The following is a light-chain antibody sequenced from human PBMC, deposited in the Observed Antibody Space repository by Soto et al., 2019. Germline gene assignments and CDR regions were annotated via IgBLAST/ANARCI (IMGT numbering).Light chain of an antibody. V-gene: IGLV1-40*01. Sequence: QSVLTQPPSVSGAPGQRVTISCTGSSSNIGAGYDVHWYQQLPGTAPKLLIYSDNNRPSGVPDRFSGSKSGASASLAITGLQAEDEADYYCQSSDSRPHVVFGGGTKLTVL. CDR1: SSNIGAGYD. CDR2: SDN. J-gene: IGLJ2*01. CDR3: QSSDSRPHVV.